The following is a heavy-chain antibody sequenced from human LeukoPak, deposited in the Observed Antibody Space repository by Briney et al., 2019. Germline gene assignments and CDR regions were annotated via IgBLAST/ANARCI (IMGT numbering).Heavy chain of an antibody. CDR1: GFTFGSYS. Sequence: GGSLRLSCVASGFTFGSYSMNWVRQAPGKGLEWVALISYDGSNKYYADSVKGRCTFSRDSSKNTLYLQMNSLRAEDTAVYYCARNGGAAAAGIDYWGQGTLVTVSS. CDR3: ARNGGAAAAGIDY. J-gene: IGHJ4*02. D-gene: IGHD6-13*01. CDR2: ISYDGSNK. V-gene: IGHV3-30*03.